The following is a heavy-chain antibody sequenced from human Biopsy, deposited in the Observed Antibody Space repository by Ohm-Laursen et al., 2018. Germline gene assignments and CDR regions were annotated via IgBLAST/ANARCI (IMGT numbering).Heavy chain of an antibody. Sequence: ASVKVSCKASGGTFINYAISWVRQAPGQGLEWMGGIIPMFGTANYAQMFQGRVTISADESTSTSYMELSSLTTEDTAIYYCARDSHSGSHSCFDYWGRGTLATVSS. CDR3: ARDSHSGSHSCFDY. CDR1: GGTFINYA. V-gene: IGHV1-69*13. J-gene: IGHJ4*02. D-gene: IGHD1-26*01. CDR2: IIPMFGTA.